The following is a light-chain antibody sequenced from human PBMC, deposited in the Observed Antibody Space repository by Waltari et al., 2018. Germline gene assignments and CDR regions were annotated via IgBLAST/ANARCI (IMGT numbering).Light chain of an antibody. Sequence: EIVMTQSPATLSVSPGERVTLSCRASQSVTSGIAWYQQKPGQAPRLLIYGISTRATGIPARFSGSGSGTEFTLTISSLQSEDFVVYYCQQYNDWPLTFGGGTKVEI. CDR2: GIS. V-gene: IGKV3-15*01. J-gene: IGKJ4*01. CDR1: QSVTSG. CDR3: QQYNDWPLT.